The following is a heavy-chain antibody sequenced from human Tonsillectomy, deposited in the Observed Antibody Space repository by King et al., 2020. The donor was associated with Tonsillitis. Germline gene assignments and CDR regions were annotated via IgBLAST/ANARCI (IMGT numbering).Heavy chain of an antibody. J-gene: IGHJ3*01. D-gene: IGHD3-3*01. V-gene: IGHV3-21*01. CDR2: ISSSSRYI. CDR1: GFTFSTYS. CDR3: ARYKSAYYTFDAFDF. Sequence: VQLVESGGGLVKPGGSLRLSCAASGFTFSTYSMNWVRQAPGKGLEWVSSISSSSRYIYYADSVKGRFTISRDNAKNSLYLQMNSLRAEDTAVYYCARYKSAYYTFDAFDFWGQGTMVTVSS.